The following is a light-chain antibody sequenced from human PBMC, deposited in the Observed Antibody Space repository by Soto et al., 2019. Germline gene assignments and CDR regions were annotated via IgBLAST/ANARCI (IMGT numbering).Light chain of an antibody. J-gene: IGKJ5*01. CDR3: HHYKNWPFIT. CDR2: GAY. V-gene: IGKV3-15*01. CDR1: QSVSIN. Sequence: EIVMTQSPATLSVSPGARATLSCRASQSVSINLAWYRHKPGPAQRLKIYGAYTTATDIPARSRCSGSGTESTFTISILQSEAFAVYSCHHYKNWPFITFGQGTLLAIK.